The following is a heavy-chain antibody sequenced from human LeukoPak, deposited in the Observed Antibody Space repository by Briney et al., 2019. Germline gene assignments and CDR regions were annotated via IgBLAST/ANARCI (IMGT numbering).Heavy chain of an antibody. Sequence: PSETLSFTCTVSGGSISSYYWSWIRQPPGKGLEWIGYIYYSGSTNYNPSLKSRVTISVDTSKNQFSLKLSSVTAADTAVYYCARSPSRYYYDSSGYYRYFDYWGQGTLVTVSS. CDR2: IYYSGST. CDR3: ARSPSRYYYDSSGYYRYFDY. CDR1: GGSISSYY. V-gene: IGHV4-59*01. D-gene: IGHD3-22*01. J-gene: IGHJ4*02.